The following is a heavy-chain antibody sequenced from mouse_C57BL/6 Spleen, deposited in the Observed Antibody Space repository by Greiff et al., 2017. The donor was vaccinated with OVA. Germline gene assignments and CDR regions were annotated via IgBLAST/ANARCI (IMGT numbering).Heavy chain of an antibody. J-gene: IGHJ3*01. CDR2: IDPENGDT. V-gene: IGHV14-4*01. CDR3: TYGSRSY. CDR1: GFNIKDDY. D-gene: IGHD1-1*01. Sequence: EVQLQQSGAELVRPGASVKLSCTASGFNIKDDYMHWVKQRPEQGLEWIGWIDPENGDTEYASKFQGKATITADTSSNTAYLQLSSLTSEDTAVYYGTYGSRSYWGQGTLVTVSA.